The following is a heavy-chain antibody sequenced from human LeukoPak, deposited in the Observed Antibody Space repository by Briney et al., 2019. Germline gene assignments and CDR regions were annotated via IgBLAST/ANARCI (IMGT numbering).Heavy chain of an antibody. CDR3: AGNGYSFYYFDY. CDR2: IYYSGST. J-gene: IGHJ4*02. D-gene: IGHD5-24*01. Sequence: PSETLSLTCTVSVGSIGSYYWSWIRQPPWKGLEWIGYIYYSGSTNYNPSLKSRVTISVDTSKNQFSLKLSSVTAADTAVYYCAGNGYSFYYFDYWGQGTLVTVSS. V-gene: IGHV4-59*01. CDR1: VGSIGSYY.